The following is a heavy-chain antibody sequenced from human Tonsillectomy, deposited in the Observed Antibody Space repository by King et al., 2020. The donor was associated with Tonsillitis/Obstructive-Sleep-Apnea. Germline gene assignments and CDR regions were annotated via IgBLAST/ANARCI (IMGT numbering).Heavy chain of an antibody. CDR1: GFTFGDYA. CDR3: TRGNHGFDY. J-gene: IGHJ4*02. CDR2: IRSKAYGGTT. V-gene: IGHV3-49*04. Sequence: QLVQSGGGLVQPGRSLRLSCTTSGFTFGDYAMNWVRQAPGKGLEWVGFIRSKAYGGTTEYAASVKGRFTISRDDSKSIAYLQMNSLKIEDTSVYYCTRGNHGFDYGGQGSLVTVSS. D-gene: IGHD1-14*01.